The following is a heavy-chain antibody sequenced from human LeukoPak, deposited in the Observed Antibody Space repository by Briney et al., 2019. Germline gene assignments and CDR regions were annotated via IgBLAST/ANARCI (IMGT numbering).Heavy chain of an antibody. CDR2: IHYSGST. CDR3: ARQLYSSGSYYAPMDV. Sequence: SETMSLTCTVSGGSISSSIYFWGWIRQPPGKGLEWIGSIHYSGSTYHDPSLKSRVTVSLDTSKNQFSLKLSSVTATDTAVYYCARQLYSSGSYYAPMDVWGKGTTVTISS. D-gene: IGHD3-10*01. J-gene: IGHJ6*03. V-gene: IGHV4-39*01. CDR1: GGSISSSIYF.